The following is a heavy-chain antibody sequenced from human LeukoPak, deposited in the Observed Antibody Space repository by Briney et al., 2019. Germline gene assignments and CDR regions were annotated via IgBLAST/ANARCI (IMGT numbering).Heavy chain of an antibody. V-gene: IGHV3-74*01. CDR2: MKSDGSEI. CDR1: GFSFSGTW. Sequence: PGGSLGLSCAGSGFSFSGTWMHWVRQVPGEGPVGVPGMKSDGSEINYADSVKGRFTISRDNARNTLHLQMNSLRVEDTAVYYCVKDHSGSGRAFDVWGQGTKVTVSP. D-gene: IGHD2-21*01. CDR3: VKDHSGSGRAFDV. J-gene: IGHJ3*01.